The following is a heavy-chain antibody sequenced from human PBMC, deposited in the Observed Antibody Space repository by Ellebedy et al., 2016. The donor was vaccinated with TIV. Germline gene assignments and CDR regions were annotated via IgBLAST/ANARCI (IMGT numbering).Heavy chain of an antibody. D-gene: IGHD6-19*01. V-gene: IGHV3-23*01. J-gene: IGHJ3*02. CDR1: GFNFRTFV. CDR2: ISGSGDNT. CDR3: ARAESSSGWYGAFDI. Sequence: GESLKISXAASGFNFRTFVMSWVRQAPGKGLEWVSSISGSGDNTYYADTVKGRFTISRDNTKNTLYLQMNSLRDEDTVVYYCARAESSSGWYGAFDIWGQGTMVTVSS.